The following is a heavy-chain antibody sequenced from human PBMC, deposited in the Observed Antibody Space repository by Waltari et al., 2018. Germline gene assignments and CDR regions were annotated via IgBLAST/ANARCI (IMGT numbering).Heavy chain of an antibody. CDR2: IYHDGTS. CDR1: GGAISGSGSF. CDR3: ARPGSSSPYYWFNP. V-gene: IGHV4-39*02. J-gene: IGHJ5*02. D-gene: IGHD3-10*01. Sequence: QLQLQASGPGVVEPSGTLSLTCTVSGGAISGSGSFWGWLRQPPGKGLEWIASIYHDGTSYYTPSLKSRVTISVDTFKNNFSLKLTSVTAADTAIYYCARPGSSSPYYWFNPWGRGILVTVSS.